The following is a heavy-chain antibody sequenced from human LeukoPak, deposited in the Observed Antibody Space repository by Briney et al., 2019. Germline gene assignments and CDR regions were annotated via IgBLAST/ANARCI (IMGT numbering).Heavy chain of an antibody. CDR3: DGIRYFDWLLFHFDY. V-gene: IGHV4-39*07. CDR1: GGSISSSGYY. Sequence: PSKTLSLTCTVSGGSISSSGYYWGWIRQPPGKELEWIGTIDYSGSTFYNPSLKSRVTISVDTSKNQFSLKLSSVTAADFFFHSEDGIRYFDWLLFHFDYWGQGTLVTVSS. J-gene: IGHJ4*02. CDR2: IDYSGST. D-gene: IGHD3-9*01.